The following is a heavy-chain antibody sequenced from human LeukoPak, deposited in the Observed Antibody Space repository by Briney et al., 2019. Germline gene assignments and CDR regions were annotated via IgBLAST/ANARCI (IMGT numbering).Heavy chain of an antibody. CDR3: AGPFSSGY. J-gene: IGHJ4*02. D-gene: IGHD6-19*01. CDR1: GFTFSSYT. Sequence: GGSLRLSCAASGFTFSSYTMNWVRQAPGKGLEWVSCITSSSSTIYYADSLKGRFTISRDNAENSLYLQMNSLRAEDTAVYYRAGPFSSGYWGQGTLVTVSS. CDR2: ITSSSSTI. V-gene: IGHV3-48*01.